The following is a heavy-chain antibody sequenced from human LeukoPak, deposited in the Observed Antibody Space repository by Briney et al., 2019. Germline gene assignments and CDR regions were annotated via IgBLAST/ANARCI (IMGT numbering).Heavy chain of an antibody. J-gene: IGHJ4*02. CDR1: GFTFSSYS. V-gene: IGHV3-48*04. D-gene: IGHD5-24*01. CDR2: ISSSGSTI. Sequence: GGSLRLSCAASGFTFSSYSMNWVRQAPGKGLEWVSYISSSGSTIYYADSVKGRFTISSDNAKNSLYLQMNSLRAEDTAVYYCARVFRGVDYWGQGTLVTVSS. CDR3: ARVFRGVDY.